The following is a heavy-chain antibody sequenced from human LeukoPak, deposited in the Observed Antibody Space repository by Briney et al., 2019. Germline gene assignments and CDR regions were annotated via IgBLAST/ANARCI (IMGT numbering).Heavy chain of an antibody. CDR3: ARAARGYGSGSYSFVDY. V-gene: IGHV4-34*01. CDR1: GGSFSGYY. J-gene: IGHJ4*02. CDR2: INHSGST. D-gene: IGHD3-10*01. Sequence: PSETLSLTCAVYGGSFSGYYWSWIRQPPGKGLEWIGEINHSGSTNYNPSLKSRVTISVDTSKNQFSLKLSSVTAADTAVYYCARAARGYGSGSYSFVDYWGQGTLVTVSS.